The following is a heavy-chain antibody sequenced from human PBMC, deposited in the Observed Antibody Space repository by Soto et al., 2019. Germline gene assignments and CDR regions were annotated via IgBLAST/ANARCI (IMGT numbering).Heavy chain of an antibody. V-gene: IGHV3-23*01. CDR2: VSASGLNT. J-gene: IGHJ4*02. CDR3: AKDRYGRTYVSFDY. Sequence: PGGSLRLSCATSGFSFGGYAMSWVRQAPGKGLEWVSGVSASGLNTDYADPVKGRFYISRDNSKNTVSLHMNSLRAEDTALYYCAKDRYGRTYVSFDYWGQGVLVTVSS. D-gene: IGHD3-16*01. CDR1: GFSFGGYA.